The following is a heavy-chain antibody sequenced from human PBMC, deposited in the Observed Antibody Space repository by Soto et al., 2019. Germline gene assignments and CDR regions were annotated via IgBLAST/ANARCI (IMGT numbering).Heavy chain of an antibody. CDR3: ARGRKQQLVRQYSGSYRYFDY. Sequence: KPSETLSLTCAVYGGSFSGYYWSWIRQPPGKGLEWIGEINHSGSTNYNPSLKSRVTISVDTSKNQFSLKLSSVTAADTAVYYCARGRKQQLVRQYSGSYRYFDYWGQGTLVTVSS. CDR2: INHSGST. J-gene: IGHJ4*02. CDR1: GGSFSGYY. V-gene: IGHV4-34*01. D-gene: IGHD1-26*01.